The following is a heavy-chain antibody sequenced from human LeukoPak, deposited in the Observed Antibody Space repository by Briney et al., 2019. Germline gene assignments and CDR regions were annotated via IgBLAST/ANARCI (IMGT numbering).Heavy chain of an antibody. CDR2: TYTSGST. Sequence: LSLTGTVSDGPISSGRYYGSWIRQPAGKGLEWIGRTYTSGSTNYNPYLKSRVTMSVDTSKNQFALKLSSVPGADTAVYYCAGATHSTKADYWGQGTLVTVSS. CDR3: AGATHSTKADY. D-gene: IGHD5-24*01. CDR1: DGPISSGRYY. J-gene: IGHJ4*02. V-gene: IGHV4-61*02.